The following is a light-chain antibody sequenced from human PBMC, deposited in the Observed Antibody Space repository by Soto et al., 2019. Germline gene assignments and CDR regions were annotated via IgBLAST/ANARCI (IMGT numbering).Light chain of an antibody. CDR1: QSVSSN. Sequence: EIVMTQSPATLSVSPGERATLSCRASQSVSSNLAWYQQKPGQAPRLLIYGASTRATGIPARFSGSGSGTDFTLTISSLQSDDLAVYYCQQYNNWPPKFTFGPGTKVDIK. J-gene: IGKJ3*01. CDR2: GAS. V-gene: IGKV3-15*01. CDR3: QQYNNWPPKFT.